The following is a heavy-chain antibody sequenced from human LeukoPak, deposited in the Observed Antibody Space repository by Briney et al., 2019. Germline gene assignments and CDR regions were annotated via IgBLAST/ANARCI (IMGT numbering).Heavy chain of an antibody. J-gene: IGHJ4*02. CDR3: ARGGAAAVGSAFHY. CDR1: GGSISSYY. V-gene: IGHV4-59*01. Sequence: SETLSLTCTVSGGSISSYYWSWIRQPPGKGLEWIGYIYYSGSTNYNPSLKSRVTISVDTSKNQFSLNLRSVNAADTAVYYCARGGAAAVGSAFHYWGQGTLVTVSS. D-gene: IGHD6-13*01. CDR2: IYYSGST.